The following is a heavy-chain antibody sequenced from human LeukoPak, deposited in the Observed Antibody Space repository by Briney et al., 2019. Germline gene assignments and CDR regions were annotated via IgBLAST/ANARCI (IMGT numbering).Heavy chain of an antibody. J-gene: IGHJ4*02. D-gene: IGHD3-22*01. V-gene: IGHV4-34*01. CDR3: AGYQLWFQNDV. Sequence: SETLSLTCAVSGGSFSANYWSWIRQPPGGGLEWIAEIYPSGATQYNPSLTGRVTISADRSKSQFSLRLRSVTAADTAVYYCAGYQLWFQNDVWGQGTLVTVSS. CDR2: IYPSGAT. CDR1: GGSFSANY.